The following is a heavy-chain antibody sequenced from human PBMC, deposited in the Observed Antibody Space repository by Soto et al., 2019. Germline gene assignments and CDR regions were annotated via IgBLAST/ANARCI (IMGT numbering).Heavy chain of an antibody. J-gene: IGHJ4*02. CDR3: AREGFPFDY. V-gene: IGHV1-18*01. Sequence: QVQLVQSGAEVKKPGASGKVSCKASGYISSSYGISWVRQAPGQGLEWMGWISAYNGNTKYAQKLQGRVTMTTATSPSTAYMELRSLRSNDTAVYYCAREGFPFDYWGQGTLVSVSS. CDR1: GYISSSYG. D-gene: IGHD3-10*01. CDR2: ISAYNGNT.